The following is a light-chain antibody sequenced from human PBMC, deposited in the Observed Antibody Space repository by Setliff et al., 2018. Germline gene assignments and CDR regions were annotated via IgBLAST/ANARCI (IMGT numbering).Light chain of an antibody. V-gene: IGLV2-14*01. CDR3: SSHSSTGTYV. J-gene: IGLJ1*01. CDR1: SSDVGYYNY. CDR2: EVS. Sequence: QSALTQPASVSGSPGQSITISCTGTSSDVGYYNYVSWYQQRPGEAPQLKIYEVSNRPSGVSDRFTGSKSGNTASLTISGLQAGDEADYYCSSHSSTGTYVFGTGTRSPS.